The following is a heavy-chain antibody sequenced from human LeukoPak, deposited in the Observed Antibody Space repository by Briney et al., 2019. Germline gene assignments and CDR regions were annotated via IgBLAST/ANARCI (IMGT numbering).Heavy chain of an antibody. D-gene: IGHD6-13*01. Sequence: ASVKVSCKASGYTFTGYYMHWVRQAPGQGLEWMGWINPNSGGTNYAQKFQGRVTMTRDTSISTAYMELSRLRSDDTAVYYCARTTGYVMEDYFDYWGQGTLVTVSS. CDR1: GYTFTGYY. J-gene: IGHJ4*02. CDR2: INPNSGGT. V-gene: IGHV1-2*02. CDR3: ARTTGYVMEDYFDY.